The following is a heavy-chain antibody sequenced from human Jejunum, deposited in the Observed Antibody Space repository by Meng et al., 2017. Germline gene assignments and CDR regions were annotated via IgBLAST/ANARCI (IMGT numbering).Heavy chain of an antibody. CDR2: IKQDGSDK. CDR1: GFTFRSYW. CDR3: ATSADASSVYRAFDI. D-gene: IGHD5/OR15-5a*01. J-gene: IGHJ3*02. Sequence: GESLKISCAASGFTFRSYWMSWVRQAPGKGLEWVANIKQDGSDKYYVDSVKGRFTISRDNAKNSLYLQMNSLRAEDTAVYYCATSADASSVYRAFDIWGQGTMVTVSS. V-gene: IGHV3-7*01.